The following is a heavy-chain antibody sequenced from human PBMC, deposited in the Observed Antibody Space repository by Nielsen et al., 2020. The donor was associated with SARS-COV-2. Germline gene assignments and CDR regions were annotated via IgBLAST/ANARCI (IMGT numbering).Heavy chain of an antibody. J-gene: IGHJ4*02. CDR3: ARVRTGGIGDHLDY. V-gene: IGHV3-7*03. CDR2: INEDGSKT. Sequence: VRQAPGKGLEWVATINEDGSKTYYVDSVRGRFTISRDYALHLQMRSLKVEDTAVYFCARVRTGGIGDHLDYWGQGTLVTVSS. D-gene: IGHD2-8*02.